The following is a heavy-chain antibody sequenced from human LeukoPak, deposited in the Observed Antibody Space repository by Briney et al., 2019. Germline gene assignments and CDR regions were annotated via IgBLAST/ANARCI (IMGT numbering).Heavy chain of an antibody. D-gene: IGHD3-9*01. CDR2: IKQDGSEK. CDR1: GFTFSSYW. V-gene: IGHV3-7*03. Sequence: PGGSLRLSCAASGFTFSSYWMSWVRQAPGKGLEWVANIKQDGSEKYYVDSVKGRFTISRDNAKNSLYLQMNSLRAEDTAVYYCAKDLQDFDWLGAFDIWGQGTMVTVSS. CDR3: AKDLQDFDWLGAFDI. J-gene: IGHJ3*02.